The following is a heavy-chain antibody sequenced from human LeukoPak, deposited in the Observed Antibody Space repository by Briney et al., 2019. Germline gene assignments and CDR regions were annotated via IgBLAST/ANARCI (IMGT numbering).Heavy chain of an antibody. J-gene: IGHJ4*02. D-gene: IGHD2-2*01. CDR3: ARVVGRAVDFDY. Sequence: AASVKVSCKASGGTFSSYAISWVRQAPGQGLEWMGWISAYNGNTNYAQKLQGRVTMTTDTSTSTAYMELRSLRSDDTAVYYCARVVGRAVDFDYWGQGTLVTVSS. V-gene: IGHV1-18*01. CDR2: ISAYNGNT. CDR1: GGTFSSYA.